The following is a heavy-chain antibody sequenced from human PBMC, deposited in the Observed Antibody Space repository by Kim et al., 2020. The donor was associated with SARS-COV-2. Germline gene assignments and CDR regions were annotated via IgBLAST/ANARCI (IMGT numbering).Heavy chain of an antibody. J-gene: IGHJ3*02. CDR3: ARDSMIVVVRAHAFDI. CDR2: ISSSSSYI. Sequence: GGSLRLSCAASGFTFSSYSMNWVRQAPGKGLEWVSSISSSSSYIYYADSVKGRFTISRDNAKNSLYLQMNSLRAEDTAVYYCARDSMIVVVRAHAFDIWGQGTMVTVSS. CDR1: GFTFSSYS. V-gene: IGHV3-21*01. D-gene: IGHD3-22*01.